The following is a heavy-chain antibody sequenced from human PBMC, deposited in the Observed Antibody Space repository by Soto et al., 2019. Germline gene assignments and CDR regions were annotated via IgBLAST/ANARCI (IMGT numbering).Heavy chain of an antibody. V-gene: IGHV1-2*04. CDR1: GYTFTGYY. J-gene: IGHJ3*02. CDR3: ASSVTMVRGVTIEAAFDI. Sequence: ASVKVSCKASGYTFTGYYMHWVRQAPGQGLEWMGWINPNSGGTNYAQKFQGWVTMTRDTSISTAYMELSRLRSDDTAVYYCASSVTMVRGVTIEAAFDIWGQGTMVTVSS. D-gene: IGHD3-10*01. CDR2: INPNSGGT.